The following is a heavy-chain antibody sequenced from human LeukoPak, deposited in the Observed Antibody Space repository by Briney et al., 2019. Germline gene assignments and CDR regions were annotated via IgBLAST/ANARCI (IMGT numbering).Heavy chain of an antibody. CDR1: GGTFSSYA. Sequence: SVKVSCKASGGTFSSYAISWVRQAPGQGLEWMGRIIPILGIANYAQKFQGRVTITADKSTSTAYMELSSLRSEDTAVYYCARDRGNYYDSSGYYFDYWGQGTLVTVSS. CDR2: IIPILGIA. J-gene: IGHJ4*02. V-gene: IGHV1-69*04. CDR3: ARDRGNYYDSSGYYFDY. D-gene: IGHD3-22*01.